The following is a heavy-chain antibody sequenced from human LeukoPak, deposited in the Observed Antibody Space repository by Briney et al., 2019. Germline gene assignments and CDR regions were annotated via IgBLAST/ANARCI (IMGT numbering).Heavy chain of an antibody. D-gene: IGHD5-18*01. J-gene: IGHJ4*02. V-gene: IGHV3-23*01. Sequence: GGSLRLSCAASGFTFSSYAMSWVRQAPGKGLEWVSVISGSGGSTYYADSVKGRFTISRDNSKNTLYLQMKSLRAEDTAVYFCAKETWDTATTYDYWGQGTLVTVSS. CDR2: ISGSGGST. CDR1: GFTFSSYA. CDR3: AKETWDTATTYDY.